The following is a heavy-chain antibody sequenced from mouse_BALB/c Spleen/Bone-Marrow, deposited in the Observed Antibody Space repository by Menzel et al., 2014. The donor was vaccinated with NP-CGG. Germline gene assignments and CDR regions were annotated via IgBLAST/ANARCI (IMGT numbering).Heavy chain of an antibody. CDR2: INPNNGGT. J-gene: IGHJ3*01. CDR1: GYTFTEYT. D-gene: IGHD2-2*01. Sequence: EVQLVESGPELVKPGASVKISCKTSGYTFTEYTMHWVKQSHGESLEWIGGINPNNGGTSYNQKFKGKATLTVNKSSSTAYMELRSLTSEDSAVYYCARSYGYERSWFAYWGQGTLVTVSA. V-gene: IGHV1-22*01. CDR3: ARSYGYERSWFAY.